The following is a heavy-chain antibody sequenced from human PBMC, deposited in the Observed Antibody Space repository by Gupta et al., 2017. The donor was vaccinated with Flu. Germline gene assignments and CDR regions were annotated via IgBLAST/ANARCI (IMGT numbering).Heavy chain of an antibody. Sequence: SFTNHYIHWLRRAPGQGPEWMGLINPGGGSTGYAQKFQGRVTVTRDTSSSTVYMELSSLKSEDTAIYYCARATGRAAAAAVGVYWGQGTRVT. CDR3: ARATGRAAAAAVGVY. CDR1: SFTNHY. J-gene: IGHJ4*02. D-gene: IGHD6-13*01. V-gene: IGHV1-46*01. CDR2: INPGGGST.